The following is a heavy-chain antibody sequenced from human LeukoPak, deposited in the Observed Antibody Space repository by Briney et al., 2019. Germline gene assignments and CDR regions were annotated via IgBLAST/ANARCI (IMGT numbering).Heavy chain of an antibody. CDR2: IIPIFGTA. J-gene: IGHJ3*02. D-gene: IGHD3-22*01. V-gene: IGHV1-69*06. Sequence: SVKVSCKASGGTFSSYAISWVRQAPGQGLEWMGGIIPIFGTANYAQKFQGRVTITADKSTSTAYMELSSLRSEDTAVYYYARGLYYYDSSGAFDIWGQGTMVTVSS. CDR3: ARGLYYYDSSGAFDI. CDR1: GGTFSSYA.